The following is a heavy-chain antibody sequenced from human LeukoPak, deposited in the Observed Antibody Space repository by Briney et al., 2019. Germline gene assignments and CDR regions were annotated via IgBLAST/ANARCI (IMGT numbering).Heavy chain of an antibody. CDR1: GYTFTGYY. CDR2: INPNSGGT. D-gene: IGHD3-3*01. J-gene: IGHJ4*02. CDR3: ARVTRFLEWLSTPYYFDY. V-gene: IGHV1-2*02. Sequence: ASVKVSFKASGYTFTGYYMHWVRQAPGQGLEWMGWINPNSGGTNYAQKFQGRVTMTRDTSISTAYMELSRLRSDDTAVYYCARVTRFLEWLSTPYYFDYWGQGTLVTVSS.